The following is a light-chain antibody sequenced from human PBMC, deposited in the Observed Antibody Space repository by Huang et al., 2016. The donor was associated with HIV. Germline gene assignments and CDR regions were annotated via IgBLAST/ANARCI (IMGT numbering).Light chain of an antibody. V-gene: IGKV3-15*01. CDR3: QQYDNWPLT. CDR1: HSGSSY. Sequence: ERVMTQSPATLSVAPGERVTLSCRASHSGSSYLAWYQQKPGQAPRLLIHGAATRAPAIPARFSGSGSGTEFTLAISSLQSEDSGVYFCQQYDNWPLTFGQGTRLEIK. CDR2: GAA. J-gene: IGKJ5*01.